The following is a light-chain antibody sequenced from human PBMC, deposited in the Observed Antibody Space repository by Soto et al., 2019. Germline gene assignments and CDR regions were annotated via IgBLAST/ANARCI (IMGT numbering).Light chain of an antibody. J-gene: IGKJ5*01. CDR3: QQYNYLIT. CDR1: QTVSNN. Sequence: EIVMPKSPAILSVSPGERVTLSCRAGQTVSNNLAGYKHKPGLSARLLIYGASTSATGSQARFSGSGSGTEFTLTITRLQPEDFAVYYCQQYNYLITFGQGTRLEIK. V-gene: IGKV3-15*01. CDR2: GAS.